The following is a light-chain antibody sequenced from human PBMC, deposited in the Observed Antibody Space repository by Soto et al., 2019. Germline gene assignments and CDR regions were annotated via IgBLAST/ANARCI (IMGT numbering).Light chain of an antibody. CDR2: DVS. J-gene: IGLJ1*01. Sequence: QSVLTQPASVSGSPGQSITISCTGTSSDGGGYNYVSWYQQHPGKAPKFMIYDVSNRPSGVSNRFSGSKSGNTAPLTISGLQAEDEADYYCSSYTTSNTRQIVFGTGTKVTVL. CDR3: SSYTTSNTRQIV. CDR1: SSDGGGYNY. V-gene: IGLV2-14*01.